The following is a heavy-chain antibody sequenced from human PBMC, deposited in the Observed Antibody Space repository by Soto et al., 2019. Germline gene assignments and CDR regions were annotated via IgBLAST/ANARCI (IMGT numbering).Heavy chain of an antibody. CDR1: GYSFTSYW. V-gene: IGHV5-51*01. Sequence: PGESLKISCKGSGYSFTSYWIGWVRQMPGKGLEWMGIIYPGDSDTRYSPSFQGQVTISADKSISTAYLQWSSLKASDTAMYYCARLPSGLFGSGSYYYYMDVWGKGTTVTVSS. D-gene: IGHD3-10*01. CDR2: IYPGDSDT. J-gene: IGHJ6*03. CDR3: ARLPSGLFGSGSYYYYMDV.